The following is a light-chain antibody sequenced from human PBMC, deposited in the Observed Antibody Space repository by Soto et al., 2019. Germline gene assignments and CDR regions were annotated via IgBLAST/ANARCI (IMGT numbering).Light chain of an antibody. V-gene: IGLV1-47*02. CDR1: STNIGRNP. Sequence: QSVLTQPPSASGTPGQRVTISCSGTSTNIGRNPVYWYQQLPGTATKLLIYGNDQRPSGVPDRFSGSKSGASASLAISGLRSEDEADYYCAAWDDSLSGVVFGGGTKVTVL. J-gene: IGLJ2*01. CDR3: AAWDDSLSGVV. CDR2: GND.